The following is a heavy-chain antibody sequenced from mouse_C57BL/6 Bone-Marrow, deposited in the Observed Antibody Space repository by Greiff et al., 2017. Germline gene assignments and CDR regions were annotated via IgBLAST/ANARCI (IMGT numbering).Heavy chain of an antibody. CDR1: GYTFTSYW. J-gene: IGHJ3*01. CDR2: IDPSDSYT. Sequence: QVQLQQPGAELVRPGTSVKLSCKASGYTFTSYWMHWVKQRPGQGLEWIGVIDPSDSYTNYNQKFKGKATLTVDKSSSTAYMQLSSLTSEDSAVYYCAREVYYGSSYSFAYWGQGTLVTVSA. V-gene: IGHV1-59*01. CDR3: AREVYYGSSYSFAY. D-gene: IGHD1-1*01.